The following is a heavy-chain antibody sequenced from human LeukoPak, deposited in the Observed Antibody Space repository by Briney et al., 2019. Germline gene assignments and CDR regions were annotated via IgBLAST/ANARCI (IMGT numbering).Heavy chain of an antibody. D-gene: IGHD4-17*01. CDR2: VGADNANT. Sequence: APVKVSCKASGYTFVRAGVSWGRQAPVHGLVWMGWVGADNANTHSAQKLQGRVTMTTDTSTNTAYMELRSLTSDDTAVYFCARSGRTVTTHFDYWGQGTLVTVSS. CDR1: GYTFVRAG. J-gene: IGHJ4*02. V-gene: IGHV1-18*01. CDR3: ARSGRTVTTHFDY.